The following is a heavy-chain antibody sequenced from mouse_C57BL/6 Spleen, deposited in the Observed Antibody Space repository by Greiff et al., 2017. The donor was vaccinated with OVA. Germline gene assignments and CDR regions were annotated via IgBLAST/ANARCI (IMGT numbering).Heavy chain of an antibody. Sequence: EVMLVESGGGLVKPGGSLKLSCAASGFTFSSYTMSWVRQTPEKRLEWVATISGGGGNTYYPDSVKGRFTISRDNAKNTLYLQMSSLRSEDTALYYCARAPKDYGSSPFDDWGQGTTLTVSS. CDR2: ISGGGGNT. V-gene: IGHV5-9*01. CDR3: ARAPKDYGSSPFDD. CDR1: GFTFSSYT. D-gene: IGHD1-1*01. J-gene: IGHJ2*01.